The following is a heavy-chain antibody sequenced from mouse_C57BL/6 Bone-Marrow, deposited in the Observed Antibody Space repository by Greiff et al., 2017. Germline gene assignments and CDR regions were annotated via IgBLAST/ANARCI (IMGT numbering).Heavy chain of an antibody. Sequence: EVKLVESGGGLVQPGGSLKLSCAASGFTFSDYYMYWVRQTPEKRLEWVAYISNGGGSTYYPDTVKGRFTISRDNAKNTLYLQMSRLKSEDTAMYYCARHEDYGSSWGYYAMDYRGQGTSVTVSS. CDR1: GFTFSDYY. CDR2: ISNGGGST. J-gene: IGHJ4*01. V-gene: IGHV5-12*01. D-gene: IGHD1-1*01. CDR3: ARHEDYGSSWGYYAMDY.